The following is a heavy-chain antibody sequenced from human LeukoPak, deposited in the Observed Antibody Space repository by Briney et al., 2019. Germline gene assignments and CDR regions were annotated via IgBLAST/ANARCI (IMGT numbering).Heavy chain of an antibody. V-gene: IGHV4-34*01. CDR1: GGSLNGYY. J-gene: IGHJ4*02. D-gene: IGHD3-3*01. CDR3: ARVPLRFLEPFDY. CDR2: INHSGTT. Sequence: SETLSLTCSVYGGSLNGYYWSWIRQPPGKGLEGIGEINHSGTTNYNPSLKSRVTMSLDTSKNQFSLRLNSVTAADTAVYYCARVPLRFLEPFDYWGQGTLVTVSS.